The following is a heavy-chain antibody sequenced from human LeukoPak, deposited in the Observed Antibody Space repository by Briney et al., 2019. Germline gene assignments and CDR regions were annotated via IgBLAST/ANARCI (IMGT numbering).Heavy chain of an antibody. Sequence: ASVKVSCKASGYTFPSYGISWVRQAPGQGLGWMGWISAYNGNTNYAQKLQGRVTMTTDTSTSTAYMELRSLRSDDTAVYYCARDPFGDYGDLPYFDYWGQGTLVTVSS. CDR1: GYTFPSYG. J-gene: IGHJ4*02. CDR2: ISAYNGNT. CDR3: ARDPFGDYGDLPYFDY. V-gene: IGHV1-18*01. D-gene: IGHD4-17*01.